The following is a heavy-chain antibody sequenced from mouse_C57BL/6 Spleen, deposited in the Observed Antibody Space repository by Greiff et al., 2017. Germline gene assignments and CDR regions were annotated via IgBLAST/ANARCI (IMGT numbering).Heavy chain of an antibody. V-gene: IGHV1-62-2*01. CDR1: GYTFTEYT. Sequence: QVQLQQSGAELVKPGASVKLSCKASGYTFTEYTIPWVKQRPGQGLEWIGWFYPGSGSIKYNEKFKDKATVTADKSSSTAYMELSSLTSEDSAVYFGARHDSDVYYRDYYAMDYWGQGTSVTVSS. D-gene: IGHD2-3*01. J-gene: IGHJ4*01. CDR3: ARHDSDVYYRDYYAMDY. CDR2: FYPGSGSI.